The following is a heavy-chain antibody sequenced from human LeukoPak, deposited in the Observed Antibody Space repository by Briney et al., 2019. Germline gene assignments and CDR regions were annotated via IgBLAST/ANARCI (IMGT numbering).Heavy chain of an antibody. CDR3: ARLPLEYSGYEYSGY. J-gene: IGHJ4*02. CDR1: GFTFRSYG. D-gene: IGHD5-12*01. CDR2: IWYDGSNK. V-gene: IGHV3-33*01. Sequence: XRSLRLSCAASGFTFRSYGIHWVRQAPGKGLEWVSLIWYDGSNKYYSDSVQGRFFISRDNSKNTVSLQMNSLTVEDTAVYYCARLPLEYSGYEYSGYWGQGTLVTVSS.